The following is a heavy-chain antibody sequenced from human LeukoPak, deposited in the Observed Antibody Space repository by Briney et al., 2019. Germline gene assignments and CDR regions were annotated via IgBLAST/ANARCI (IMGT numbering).Heavy chain of an antibody. V-gene: IGHV3-21*01. Sequence: GGSLRLSRAASGFTFSSYSMNWVRQAPGKGLEWVSSISSSSSYIYYAGSVKGRFTISRDNTKNSLYLQMNSLRAEDTAVYYCVVQSSGAVYWGQGTLVTVSS. CDR3: VVQSSGAVY. D-gene: IGHD6-19*01. CDR1: GFTFSSYS. CDR2: ISSSSSYI. J-gene: IGHJ4*02.